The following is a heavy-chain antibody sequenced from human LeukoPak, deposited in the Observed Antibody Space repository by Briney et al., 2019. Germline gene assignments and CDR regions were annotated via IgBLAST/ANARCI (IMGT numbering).Heavy chain of an antibody. CDR1: GYTFTGYY. D-gene: IGHD2-15*01. J-gene: IGHJ4*02. CDR2: INPNSGGT. CDR3: ARGVVVVAATDY. Sequence: ASVKVSCEASGYTFTGYYMHWVRQAPGQGLEWMGWINPNSGGTNYAQKFQGRVTMTRDTSISTAYMELSRLRADDTAVYYCARGVVVVAATDYWGQGTLVTVS. V-gene: IGHV1-2*02.